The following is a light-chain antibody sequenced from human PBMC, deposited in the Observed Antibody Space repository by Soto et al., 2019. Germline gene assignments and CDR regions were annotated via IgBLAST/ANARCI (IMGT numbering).Light chain of an antibody. CDR3: SSYTTTNTGV. V-gene: IGLV2-14*01. J-gene: IGLJ3*02. CDR1: SSDVGAYNY. CDR2: EVS. Sequence: QSVLTQPASVSGSPGQSITISCTGTSSDVGAYNYVSWYQQHPGKAPKLMVYEVSYRPSGVSNRFSGSKSGNTASLTISGLQAEDEADYYCSSYTTTNTGVFGGGTKLTVL.